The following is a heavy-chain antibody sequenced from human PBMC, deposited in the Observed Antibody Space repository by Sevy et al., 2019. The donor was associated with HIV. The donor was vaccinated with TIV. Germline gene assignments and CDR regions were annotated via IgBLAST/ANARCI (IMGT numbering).Heavy chain of an antibody. Sequence: GGSLRLSCAASGFIFSGYGMSWVRQAPGQGLEWDSAISGSGGSTYYADSVKCRFTISRDNFRNTLYLQMNSLRAEDTAVYYCAKDRITAARFQHWGQGTLVTVSS. D-gene: IGHD6-13*01. CDR3: AKDRITAARFQH. J-gene: IGHJ1*01. CDR2: ISGSGGST. CDR1: GFIFSGYG. V-gene: IGHV3-23*01.